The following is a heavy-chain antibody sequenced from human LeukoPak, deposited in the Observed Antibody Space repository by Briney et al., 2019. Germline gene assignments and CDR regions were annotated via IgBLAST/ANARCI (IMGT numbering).Heavy chain of an antibody. CDR3: ARVSPQWELDAFDI. V-gene: IGHV4-38-2*02. CDR2: IHHSVST. D-gene: IGHD1-26*01. Sequence: PSETLSLTCSVSGYSISSGYYWGWIRQPPGKGLESIGSIHHSVSTYYNPSLKSRVTISVDTSKNHFSMQLSSVTAADTAIYYCARVSPQWELDAFDIWGRGTMVTVSS. CDR1: GYSISSGYY. J-gene: IGHJ3*02.